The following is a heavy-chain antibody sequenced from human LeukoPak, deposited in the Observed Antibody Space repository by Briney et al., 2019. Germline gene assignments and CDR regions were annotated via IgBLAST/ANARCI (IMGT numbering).Heavy chain of an antibody. CDR1: GFTFNDYA. CDR2: ISSNSATI. J-gene: IGHJ6*02. Sequence: GRSLRLSCAASGFTFNDYAMNWVRQAPGERLEWVSGISSNSATICYADSVKGRFTISRDNAKNSLYLQMNSLRAEDTGLYYCAKDKGLGGYCSGGSCHYYYYGMDVWGQGTTVTVSS. D-gene: IGHD2-15*01. CDR3: AKDKGLGGYCSGGSCHYYYYGMDV. V-gene: IGHV3-9*01.